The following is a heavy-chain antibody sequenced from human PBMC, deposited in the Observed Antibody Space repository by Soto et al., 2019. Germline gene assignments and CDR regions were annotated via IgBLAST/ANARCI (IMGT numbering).Heavy chain of an antibody. CDR2: IYYSGST. Sequence: SETLSLTCTVSGGSISSYYWSWIRQPPGKGLEWIGYIYYSGSTNYNPSLKSRVTISVDTTKNQFSLKLSSVTAADTAVYYCARASMVYARANWFDPWGQGTLVTVSS. J-gene: IGHJ5*02. CDR3: ARASMVYARANWFDP. D-gene: IGHD2-8*01. CDR1: GGSISSYY. V-gene: IGHV4-59*01.